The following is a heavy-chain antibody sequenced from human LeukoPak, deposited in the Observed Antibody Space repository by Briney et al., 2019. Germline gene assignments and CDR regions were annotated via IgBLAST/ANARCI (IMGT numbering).Heavy chain of an antibody. Sequence: PGGSLRLSCATSGFTFSSYSMNWVRQAPGKGLKWVSFISTSSNYIYYADSVKGRFTISRDNANNSLYLQMNSLRAEDTAVYYCARDRYRNDYWGQGTLVTVSS. CDR1: GFTFSSYS. CDR2: ISTSSNYI. J-gene: IGHJ4*02. D-gene: IGHD2-2*02. CDR3: ARDRYRNDY. V-gene: IGHV3-21*01.